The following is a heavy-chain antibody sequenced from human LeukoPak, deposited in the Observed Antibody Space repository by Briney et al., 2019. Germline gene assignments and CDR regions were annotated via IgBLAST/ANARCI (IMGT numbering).Heavy chain of an antibody. CDR3: ARAPDDILTGPPVY. D-gene: IGHD3-9*01. V-gene: IGHV4-39*01. CDR1: SGSISSSSYY. J-gene: IGHJ4*02. Sequence: SETLSLTCTVSSGSISSSSYYWGWIRQPPGKGLEWIGSIYYSGSTYYNPSLKSRVTISVDTSKNQFSLKLSSVAAADTAVYYCARAPDDILTGPPVYWGQGTLVTVSS. CDR2: IYYSGST.